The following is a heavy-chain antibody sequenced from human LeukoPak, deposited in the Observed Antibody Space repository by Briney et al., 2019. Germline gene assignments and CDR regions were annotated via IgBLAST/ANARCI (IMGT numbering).Heavy chain of an antibody. CDR3: ARVGNGSGSYYTNFDY. D-gene: IGHD3-10*01. CDR1: GGSISSNNYY. Sequence: PSETLSLTCTVSGGSISSNNYYWSWIRQPPGKGLEWIGEINHSGSTNYNPSLKSRVTISVDTSKNQFSLKLSSVTAADTAVYYCARVGNGSGSYYTNFDYWGQGTLVTVSS. CDR2: INHSGST. V-gene: IGHV4-39*07. J-gene: IGHJ4*02.